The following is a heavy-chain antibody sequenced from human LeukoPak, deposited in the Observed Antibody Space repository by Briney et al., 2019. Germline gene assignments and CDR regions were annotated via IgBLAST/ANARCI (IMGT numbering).Heavy chain of an antibody. Sequence: PGGSLRLSCAASGFTFSSYAMSWVRQAPGKGLEWISAISGSGGSTYYADSVKGRFTISRDNSKNTLYLQMNSLRADDTAVYYCGNPWGSGWYFDLWGRGTLVTVSS. J-gene: IGHJ2*01. CDR2: ISGSGGST. V-gene: IGHV3-23*01. CDR3: GNPWGSGWYFDL. D-gene: IGHD7-27*01. CDR1: GFTFSSYA.